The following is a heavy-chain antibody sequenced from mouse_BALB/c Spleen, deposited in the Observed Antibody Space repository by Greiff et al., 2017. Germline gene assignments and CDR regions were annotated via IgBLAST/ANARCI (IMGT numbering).Heavy chain of an antibody. J-gene: IGHJ2*01. CDR1: GFTFSDFY. D-gene: IGHD2-3*01. CDR3: ARDGTYDGYFDY. V-gene: IGHV7-1*02. CDR2: SRNKANDYTT. Sequence: EVQRVESGGGLVQPGGSLRLSCATSGFTFSDFYMEWVRQPPGQRLEWIAASRNKANDYTTEYSASVKGRFIVSRDTSQSILYLQMNALRAEDTAIYYCARDGTYDGYFDYWGQGTTLTVSS.